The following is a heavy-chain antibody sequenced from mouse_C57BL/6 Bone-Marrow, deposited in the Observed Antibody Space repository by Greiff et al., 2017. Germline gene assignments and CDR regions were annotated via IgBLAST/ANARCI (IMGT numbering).Heavy chain of an antibody. CDR3: ARSIYGFDY. CDR1: GYTFTSYG. Sequence: VQLQQSGAELARPGASVTLSCKASGYTFTSYGISWVKQRTGQGLEWIGEIYPRSGNTYYNEKFKGKATLTADKSSRTAYKALRSLTSEDSTVYFCARSIYGFDYWGQGTTLTVSS. J-gene: IGHJ2*01. CDR2: IYPRSGNT. V-gene: IGHV1-81*01. D-gene: IGHD1-1*01.